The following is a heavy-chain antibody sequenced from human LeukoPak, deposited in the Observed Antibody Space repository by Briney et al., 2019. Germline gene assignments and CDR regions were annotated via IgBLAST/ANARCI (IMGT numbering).Heavy chain of an antibody. D-gene: IGHD6-13*01. CDR3: AKKTPGTYPFDY. Sequence: SETLSLTCTVSGGSISSYYWSWIRQPPGKGLEWIGYIYTSGSTNYNPSLKSRVTISVDTSKNQFSLKLSSVTAADTAVYYCAKKTPGTYPFDYWGQGTLVTVSP. CDR2: IYTSGST. V-gene: IGHV4-4*09. J-gene: IGHJ4*02. CDR1: GGSISSYY.